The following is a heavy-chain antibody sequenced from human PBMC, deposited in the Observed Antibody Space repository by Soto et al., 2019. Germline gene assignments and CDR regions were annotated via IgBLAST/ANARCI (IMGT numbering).Heavy chain of an antibody. CDR1: GDSFTSRSCS. CDR2: IHVTGYT. CDR3: ARGGASRPYGHVPLAF. Sequence: TWSLTCSVSGDSFTSRSCSWSWIRQAPGKGLEWIGNIHVTGYTSFSPSLKRRLSMSVDTSQNQFSLYLNSVTAADTAVYYCARGGASRPYGHVPLAFWGQGALFPV. J-gene: IGHJ4*02. V-gene: IGHV4-30-2*01. D-gene: IGHD3-16*01.